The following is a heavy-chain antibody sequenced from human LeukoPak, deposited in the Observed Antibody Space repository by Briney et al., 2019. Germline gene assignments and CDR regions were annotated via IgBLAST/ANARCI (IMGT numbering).Heavy chain of an antibody. CDR2: INHSGST. V-gene: IGHV4-34*01. D-gene: IGHD3-3*01. J-gene: IGHJ4*02. Sequence: SETLSLTCAVYGGSFSGYYWSWIRQPPGKGLEWIGEINHSGSTNYNPSLKSRVTISVDTSKNQFSLKLSSVTAADTAVYYCARGMYTIFGLVIRGYYFDYWGQGTLVTVSS. CDR1: GGSFSGYY. CDR3: ARGMYTIFGLVIRGYYFDY.